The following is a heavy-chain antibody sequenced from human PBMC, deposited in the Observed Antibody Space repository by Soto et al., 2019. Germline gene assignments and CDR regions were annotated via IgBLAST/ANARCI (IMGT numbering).Heavy chain of an antibody. CDR2: IKRKTDGGTA. Sequence: EVQVVESGGGLVKPGRSLRLSCAVSGFTFSNAWLNWVRQAPGKGLEWVGRIKRKTDGGTADYAAPVKGRFTISRDDSKYTLYLQMNSLKTEDTAVYYCTTLLMVYSSHADFWGQGTLVTVSS. CDR3: TTLLMVYSSHADF. D-gene: IGHD2-8*01. V-gene: IGHV3-15*07. CDR1: GFTFSNAW. J-gene: IGHJ4*02.